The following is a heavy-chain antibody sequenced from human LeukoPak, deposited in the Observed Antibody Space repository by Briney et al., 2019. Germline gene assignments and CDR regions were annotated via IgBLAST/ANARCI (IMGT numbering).Heavy chain of an antibody. J-gene: IGHJ4*02. CDR1: GGSFSGYY. CDR2: INHSGST. D-gene: IGHD1-26*01. Sequence: SETLSLTCAVYGGSFSGYYWSWIRQPPGKGLEWIGEINHSGSTNYNPSLKSRVTISVDTSKNQFSLKLSSVTAADTAVYYCARGIVGAWYYFDYWGQGTLVTVSS. V-gene: IGHV4-34*01. CDR3: ARGIVGAWYYFDY.